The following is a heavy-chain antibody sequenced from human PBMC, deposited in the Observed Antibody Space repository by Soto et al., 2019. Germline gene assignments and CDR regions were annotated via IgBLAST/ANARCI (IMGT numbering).Heavy chain of an antibody. V-gene: IGHV3-33*01. Sequence: GGSLRLSCASSGFTFSAYDMHWFRQSPGKRLEWVAVLWRDGSKVYYADSVKGRFIISRDNSKNTLYLEMNSLRVEDTAVYYCARDGTGWTGGDHWGQGNLVTASS. CDR2: LWRDGSKV. J-gene: IGHJ4*02. D-gene: IGHD6-19*01. CDR3: ARDGTGWTGGDH. CDR1: GFTFSAYD.